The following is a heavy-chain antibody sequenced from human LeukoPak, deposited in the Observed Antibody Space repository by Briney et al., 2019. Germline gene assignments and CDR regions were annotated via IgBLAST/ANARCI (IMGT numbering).Heavy chain of an antibody. CDR2: ISGSGGST. D-gene: IGHD6-19*01. Sequence: PGGSLRLSCADSGFTFSSYGMSWVRQAPGKGLEWVSAISGSGGSTYYADSVKGRFTISRDNSKNTLYLQMNSLRAEDTAVYYCAKRGVTAGSSGWYRDYYYYYMDVWGKGTTLTISS. CDR3: AKRGVTAGSSGWYRDYYYYYMDV. CDR1: GFTFSSYG. V-gene: IGHV3-23*01. J-gene: IGHJ6*03.